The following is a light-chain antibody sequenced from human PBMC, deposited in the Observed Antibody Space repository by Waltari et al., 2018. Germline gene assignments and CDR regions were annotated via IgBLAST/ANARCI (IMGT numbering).Light chain of an antibody. V-gene: IGLV2-8*01. CDR2: VVT. Sequence: QSALTQPASASGSPGQSVTISCTGTSSDNGSSNYVSWYHQHPGKAPILIISVVTKRPSGVPVRFSGSRSANSASLSVSGLQADEESYYYCFSNAVTCVFGGGTKLTVL. J-gene: IGLJ3*02. CDR3: FSNAVTCV. CDR1: SSDNGSSNY.